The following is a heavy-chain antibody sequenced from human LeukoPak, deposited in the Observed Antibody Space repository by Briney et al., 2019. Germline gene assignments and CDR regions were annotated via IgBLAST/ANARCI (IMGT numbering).Heavy chain of an antibody. D-gene: IGHD6-13*01. CDR3: ARDIGIAANNYYMDV. J-gene: IGHJ6*03. Sequence: ASVKVSCKASGGTFSSYAISWVRQAPGQGLEWMGGIIPIFGTANYAQKFQGRVTITADESTSTAYMELSSLRSEDTAVYYCARDIGIAANNYYMDVWGKGTTVTISS. CDR1: GGTFSSYA. V-gene: IGHV1-69*13. CDR2: IIPIFGTA.